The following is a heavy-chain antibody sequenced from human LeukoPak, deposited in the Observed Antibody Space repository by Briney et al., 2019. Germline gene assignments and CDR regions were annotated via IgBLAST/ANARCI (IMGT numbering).Heavy chain of an antibody. Sequence: EPSETLSLTCAVYGGSFSGYYWSWIRQPPGKGLEWIGEINHSGSTNYNPSLKSRVTISVDTSKNQFSLKLSSVTAADTAVYYCARGRWLDYWGQGTLVTVSS. V-gene: IGHV4-34*01. CDR3: ARGRWLDY. CDR1: GGSFSGYY. D-gene: IGHD6-19*01. J-gene: IGHJ4*02. CDR2: INHSGST.